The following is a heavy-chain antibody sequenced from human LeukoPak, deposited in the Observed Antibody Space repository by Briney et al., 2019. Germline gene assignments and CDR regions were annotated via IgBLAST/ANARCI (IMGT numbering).Heavy chain of an antibody. J-gene: IGHJ4*02. D-gene: IGHD2-2*01. CDR3: ASPMGYCSSTSCQNFDY. CDR1: GFTFSSYA. CDR2: ISGSGGST. V-gene: IGHV3-23*01. Sequence: PGGSLRLSCAASGFTFSSYAMSWVRQAPGKGLEGVSAISGSGGSTYYADSVKGRFTISRDNSKKTLYLQMNSLRAEDTAVYYCASPMGYCSSTSCQNFDYWGQGTLVTVSS.